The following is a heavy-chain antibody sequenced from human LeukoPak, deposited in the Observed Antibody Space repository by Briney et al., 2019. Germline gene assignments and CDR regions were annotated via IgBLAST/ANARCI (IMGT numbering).Heavy chain of an antibody. CDR2: IYNSGST. J-gene: IGHJ4*02. CDR3: ARRIVGATNFDY. V-gene: IGHV4-38-2*01. Sequence: SETLSLTCAVSGYSISSGYYWGWIRQPPGKGLGWIGSIYNSGSTYYNPSLKRRVTISVDTSKNQFSLKLSSVTAADTAVYYCARRIVGATNFDYWGQGTLVTVSS. CDR1: GYSISSGYY. D-gene: IGHD1-26*01.